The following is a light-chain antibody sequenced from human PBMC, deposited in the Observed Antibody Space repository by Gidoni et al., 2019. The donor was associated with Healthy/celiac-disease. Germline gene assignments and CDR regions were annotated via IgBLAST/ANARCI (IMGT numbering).Light chain of an antibody. CDR2: AAS. J-gene: IGKJ1*01. V-gene: IGKV1-39*01. CDR3: QQSYSTPRT. CDR1: QSISRD. Sequence: DIQITQSPSSLSASVGDRVTITCRASQSISRDLNWYQQKPGKAPKLLIYAASSLQSGVPSRFSGSGSGTDFTLTISSLQPEDFATYYCQQSYSTPRTFGQGTKVEIK.